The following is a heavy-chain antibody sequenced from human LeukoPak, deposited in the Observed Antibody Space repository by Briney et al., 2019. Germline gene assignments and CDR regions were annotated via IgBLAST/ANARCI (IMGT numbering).Heavy chain of an antibody. D-gene: IGHD3-9*01. CDR1: GGSFSGYY. V-gene: IGHV4-34*01. Sequence: SETLSLTCAVYGGSFSGYYWSWIRQPPGKGLEWIGEINHSGSTNYNPSLKSRVTISVDTSKNQFSLKLSSVTAPDTAVYYCSRGRPKNQNFDSYNYWGQGPWSPSPQ. CDR2: INHSGST. CDR3: SRGRPKNQNFDSYNY. J-gene: IGHJ4*02.